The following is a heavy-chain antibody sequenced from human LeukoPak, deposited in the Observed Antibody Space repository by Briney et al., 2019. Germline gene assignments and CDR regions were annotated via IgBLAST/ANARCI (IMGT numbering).Heavy chain of an antibody. CDR3: ARGYSGWYPYFDY. Sequence: PGGSLRLSCAASGFTVSSNYMSWVRQAPGKGLEWVSVIYSGGSTYYADSVKGRFTISRDNSKNTLYLQMNSLRAEDTAVYYCARGYSGWYPYFDYWGQGTLVTVSS. CDR1: GFTVSSNY. J-gene: IGHJ4*02. D-gene: IGHD6-19*01. V-gene: IGHV3-53*01. CDR2: IYSGGST.